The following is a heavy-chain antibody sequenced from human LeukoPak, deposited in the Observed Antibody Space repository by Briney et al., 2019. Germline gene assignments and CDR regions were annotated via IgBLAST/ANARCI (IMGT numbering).Heavy chain of an antibody. CDR2: IYYRGST. Sequence: PSETLSLTCTVSGGSISSGGYYWTWIRQHPGKGLEWIGYIYYRGSTYYNPSLKSRLTISIDTSKNQFSLKLSSVTAADTAVYYCARSTDMVRGVIGYWGQGTLVTVSS. V-gene: IGHV4-31*03. J-gene: IGHJ4*02. CDR3: ARSTDMVRGVIGY. CDR1: GGSISSGGYY. D-gene: IGHD3-10*01.